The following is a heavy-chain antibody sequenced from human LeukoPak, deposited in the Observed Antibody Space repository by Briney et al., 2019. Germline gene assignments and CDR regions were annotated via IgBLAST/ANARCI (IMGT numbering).Heavy chain of an antibody. D-gene: IGHD3-3*01. CDR3: ARELKGYDFWSGYYEYNWFDP. CDR1: GYTFTGYY. CDR2: INPNSGGT. Sequence: GASVKVSCEASGYTFTGYYMHWVRQAPGQGLEWMGWINPNSGGTNYAQKFQGWVTMTRDTSISTAYMELSRLRSDDTAVYYCARELKGYDFWSGYYEYNWFDPWGQGTLVTVSS. V-gene: IGHV1-2*04. J-gene: IGHJ5*02.